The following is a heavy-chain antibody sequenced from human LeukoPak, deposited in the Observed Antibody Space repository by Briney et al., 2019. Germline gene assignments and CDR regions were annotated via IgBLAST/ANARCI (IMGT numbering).Heavy chain of an antibody. CDR2: ISGSGGST. D-gene: IGHD1-26*01. CDR3: ARDLSVVGATFLDP. J-gene: IGHJ5*02. V-gene: IGHV3-23*01. Sequence: GGSLRLSCAASGFAFSSYAMSWVRQAPGKGLEWVSAISGSGGSTYYADSVKGRFTISRDNSKNTLYLQMNSLRAEDTAVYYCARDLSVVGATFLDPWGQGTLVTVSS. CDR1: GFAFSSYA.